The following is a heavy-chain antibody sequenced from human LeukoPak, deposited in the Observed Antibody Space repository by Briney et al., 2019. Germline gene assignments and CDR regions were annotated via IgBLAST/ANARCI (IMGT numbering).Heavy chain of an antibody. D-gene: IGHD3-10*01. CDR3: ARASGRVVRGVISDPFDY. Sequence: GGSLRLSCVVSGLTFSRETMGWVRQAPGKGLEWVSVISGSSATKKYGDSVKGRFTISRDNAKNSLYLQMNSLRAEDTAVYYCARASGRVVRGVISDPFDYWGQGTLVTVSS. V-gene: IGHV3-48*04. CDR2: ISGSSATK. CDR1: GLTFSRET. J-gene: IGHJ4*02.